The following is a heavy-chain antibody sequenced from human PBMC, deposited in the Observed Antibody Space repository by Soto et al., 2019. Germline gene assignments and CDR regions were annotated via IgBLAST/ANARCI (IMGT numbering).Heavy chain of an antibody. V-gene: IGHV3-30*18. CDR3: AKDHGFDEFQLLYYSYYGLDV. CDR2: ISYDSTNK. Sequence: LRLSGAASGFTFSDYGMHWVRQAPGKGLEWVAVISYDSTNKYYGDSEKGRFTISRDNSKNTLYLQMNSLRAEDRAVYYCAKDHGFDEFQLLYYSYYGLDVWGQGTTVTVSS. CDR1: GFTFSDYG. D-gene: IGHD2-2*02. J-gene: IGHJ6*02.